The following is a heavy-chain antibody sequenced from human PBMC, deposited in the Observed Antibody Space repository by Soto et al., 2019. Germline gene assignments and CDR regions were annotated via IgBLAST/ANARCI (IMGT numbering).Heavy chain of an antibody. D-gene: IGHD3-16*01. J-gene: IGHJ5*02. CDR3: ATSIAGTFSWFYL. V-gene: IGHV4-59*08. CDR1: GGSISSYY. CDR2: IYYSGST. Sequence: PSETLSLTCTVSGGSISSYYWSWIRQPPGKGLEWIGYIYYSGSTNYNPSLKSRVTISVDTSKNQFSLKLSSVTAADTAVYYCATSIAGTFSWFYLWGQGTLVTVSS.